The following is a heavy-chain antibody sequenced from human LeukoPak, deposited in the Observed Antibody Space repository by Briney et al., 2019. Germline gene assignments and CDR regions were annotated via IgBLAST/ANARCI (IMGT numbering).Heavy chain of an antibody. J-gene: IGHJ4*02. CDR2: IKQDGSEK. D-gene: IGHD2-15*01. CDR1: GFNFSSYW. V-gene: IGHV3-7*01. CDR3: ARGRYCSGGSCQRLDY. Sequence: GGSLRLSCAVSGFNFSSYWMTWFRQAPGKGLEWVANIKQDGSEKYYVDSMKGRFTISRDNAENSLYLQMNSLRAEDTAVYYCARGRYCSGGSCQRLDYWGQGTLVTVSS.